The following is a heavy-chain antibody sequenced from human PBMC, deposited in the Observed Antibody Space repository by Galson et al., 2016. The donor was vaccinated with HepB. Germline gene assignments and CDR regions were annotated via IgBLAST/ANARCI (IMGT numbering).Heavy chain of an antibody. Sequence: SLRLSCAASGFTLSSYAMSWARQAPGKGLEWVSAISGSGGSTYYADSVKGRFTNSRDNSKNTLYLQMNSLRAEDTAVYYCAKEGRDILTGYYNGDAFDIWGQGTMVTVSS. CDR2: ISGSGGST. CDR1: GFTLSSYA. V-gene: IGHV3-23*01. D-gene: IGHD3-9*01. CDR3: AKEGRDILTGYYNGDAFDI. J-gene: IGHJ3*02.